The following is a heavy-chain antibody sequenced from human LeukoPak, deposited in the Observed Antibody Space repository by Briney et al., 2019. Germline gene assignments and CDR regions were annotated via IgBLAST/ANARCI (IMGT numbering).Heavy chain of an antibody. V-gene: IGHV3-23*01. Sequence: PGGSLRLSCAASGFTFSFYAMSWVRQAPGKRMEWVAGITGNTGNTYHADSVKGRFTISRDNAKNSLYLQMNSLRAEDTAVYYCARDKTMITFGGVIPGDAFDIWGQGTMVTVSS. CDR3: ARDKTMITFGGVIPGDAFDI. J-gene: IGHJ3*02. CDR2: ITGNTGNT. CDR1: GFTFSFYA. D-gene: IGHD3-16*02.